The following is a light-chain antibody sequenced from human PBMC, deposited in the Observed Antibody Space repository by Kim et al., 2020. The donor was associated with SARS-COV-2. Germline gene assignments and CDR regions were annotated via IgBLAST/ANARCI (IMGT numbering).Light chain of an antibody. Sequence: QPASVSGSHGQSVTISCTGTSSNVGAYISVSWYQQHPGKVPKLIIYEDAKRPSGVSDRVSASKSGNTASLTISGLQAEDEADYFCCSYAGSNTWLFGGGTQLTVL. V-gene: IGLV2-23*01. CDR1: SSNVGAYIS. CDR3: CSYAGSNTWL. CDR2: EDA. J-gene: IGLJ2*01.